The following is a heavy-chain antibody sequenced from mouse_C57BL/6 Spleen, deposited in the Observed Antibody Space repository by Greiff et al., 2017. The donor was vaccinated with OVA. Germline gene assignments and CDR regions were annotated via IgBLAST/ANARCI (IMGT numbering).Heavy chain of an antibody. D-gene: IGHD1-1*01. CDR3: ARPLYYGSSYPFAY. CDR2: INPNNGGT. CDR1: GYTFTDYN. J-gene: IGHJ3*01. Sequence: VHVKQSGPELVKPGASVKIPCKASGYTFTDYNMDWVKQSHGKSLEWIGDINPNNGGTIYNQKFKGKATLTVDKSSSTAYMELRSLTSEDTAVYYCARPLYYGSSYPFAYWGQGTLVTVSA. V-gene: IGHV1-18*01.